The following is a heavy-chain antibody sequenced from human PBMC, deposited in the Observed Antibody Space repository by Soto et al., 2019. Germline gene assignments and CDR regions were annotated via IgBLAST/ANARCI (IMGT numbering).Heavy chain of an antibody. Sequence: QVQLKQWGAGLLKPSETLSLTCAVYDGSFSGYYWSWIRQPPGKGLEWIGEINHSGSTNYNPSLKSRVTISVDTSKNQFSLHLSSVTAADTAVYYCARGRPSCSGGSCVVGYVDYLGQGTLVTVSS. J-gene: IGHJ4*02. CDR2: INHSGST. V-gene: IGHV4-34*01. CDR3: ARGRPSCSGGSCVVGYVDY. D-gene: IGHD2-15*01. CDR1: DGSFSGYY.